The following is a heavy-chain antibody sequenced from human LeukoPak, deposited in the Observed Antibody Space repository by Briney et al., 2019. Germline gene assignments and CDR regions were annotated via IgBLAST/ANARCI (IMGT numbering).Heavy chain of an antibody. V-gene: IGHV4-4*02. D-gene: IGHD4-17*01. CDR1: GGSISSSNW. J-gene: IGHJ5*02. CDR3: VRDVVSSDYGDYNNWFDP. CDR2: IYYSGST. Sequence: SSGTLSLTCAVSGGSISSSNWWSWVRQPPGKGLEWIGNIYYSGSTYYNPSLESRVTMSLDTSKNQFSLKLSSVTAADTAIYYCVRDVVSSDYGDYNNWFDPWGQGILVTVAS.